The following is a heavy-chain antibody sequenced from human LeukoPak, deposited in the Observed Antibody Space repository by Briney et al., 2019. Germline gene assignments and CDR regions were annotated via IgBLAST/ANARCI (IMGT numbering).Heavy chain of an antibody. CDR2: ISYDGSNK. CDR1: GFTFSSYG. V-gene: IGHV3-30*18. Sequence: GGSLRLSCAASGFTFSSYGMHWVRQAPGKGLEWVAVISYDGSNKYYADSVKGRFTISRDNSKNTLYLQMNSLRAEDTAVYYCAKVSGGCSGGSCYSGYFDYWGQGTLVTVSS. CDR3: AKVSGGCSGGSCYSGYFDY. D-gene: IGHD2-15*01. J-gene: IGHJ4*02.